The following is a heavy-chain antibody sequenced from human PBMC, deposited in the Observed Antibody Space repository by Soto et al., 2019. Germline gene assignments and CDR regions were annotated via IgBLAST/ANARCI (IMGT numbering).Heavy chain of an antibody. CDR2: IYYSGST. CDR3: ARDNYYGSGSAPMDV. J-gene: IGHJ6*02. CDR1: GGSISSYY. D-gene: IGHD3-10*01. Sequence: LSLTCTVSGGSISSYYWSWIRQPPGKGLEWIGYIYYSGSTNYNPSLKSRVTISVDTSKNQFSLKLSSVTAADTAVYYCARDNYYGSGSAPMDVWGQGTTVTVSS. V-gene: IGHV4-59*01.